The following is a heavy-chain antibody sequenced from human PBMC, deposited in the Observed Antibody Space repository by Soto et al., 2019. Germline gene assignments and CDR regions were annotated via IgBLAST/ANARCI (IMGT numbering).Heavy chain of an antibody. CDR2: ISHDGSYK. D-gene: IGHD1-26*01. CDR1: GFSFTTYV. CDR3: AKGLLAIVGTTLPRDAFNI. V-gene: IGHV3-30*18. J-gene: IGHJ3*02. Sequence: QVQLVESGGGVVQPGRSLRLSCAASGFSFTTYVMHWVRQAPGKGLEWVAVISHDGSYKYYGDAVKGRFTISRDTSKNAVYLEMNSLRPEDTAVYYCAKGLLAIVGTTLPRDAFNIWVQGTMVTVSS.